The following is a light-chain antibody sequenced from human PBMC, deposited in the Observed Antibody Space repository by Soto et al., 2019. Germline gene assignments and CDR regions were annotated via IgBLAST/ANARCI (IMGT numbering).Light chain of an antibody. CDR2: KTS. CDR3: QQYNGYRWT. CDR1: QSISNW. J-gene: IGKJ1*01. V-gene: IGKV1-5*03. Sequence: DIQMTQSPSTLSASVGDGVTITCRASQSISNWLAWYQQKPGKAPKIMIYKTSSLESGVPSRFSGSGSGTEFTLTISSLQPDDFATYYCQQYNGYRWTFGQGTKVDIK.